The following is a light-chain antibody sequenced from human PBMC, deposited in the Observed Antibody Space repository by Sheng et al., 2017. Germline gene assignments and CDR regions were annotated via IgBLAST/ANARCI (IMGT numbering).Light chain of an antibody. CDR1: SVGRKT. CDR3: QVCDSGSAI. J-gene: IGLJ2*01. Sequence: SYRLTQPPSVSVAPGETATISCGGKSVGRKTLHWYQQHPGQAPRLIMYDDNNRPSGIPERFSGSNSGDTAILTITRVEAGDEADYFCQVCDSGSAIFGGGTKLTVL. CDR2: DDN. V-gene: IGLV3-21*01.